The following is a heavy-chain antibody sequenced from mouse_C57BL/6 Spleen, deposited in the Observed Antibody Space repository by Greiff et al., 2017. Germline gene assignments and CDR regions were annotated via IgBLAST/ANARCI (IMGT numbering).Heavy chain of an antibody. V-gene: IGHV1-85*01. Sequence: VQLQQSGTVLARPGASVKLSCKASGYTFTSYDINWVKQRPGQGLEWIGWIYPRDGSTKYNEKFKGKATLTVDTSSSTAYMELHSLTSEDSAVYFCARKQGHYFDYWGQGTTLTVSS. D-gene: IGHD3-3*01. CDR2: IYPRDGST. J-gene: IGHJ2*01. CDR3: ARKQGHYFDY. CDR1: GYTFTSYD.